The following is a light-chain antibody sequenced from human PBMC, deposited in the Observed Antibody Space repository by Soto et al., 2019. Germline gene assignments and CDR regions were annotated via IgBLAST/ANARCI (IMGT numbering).Light chain of an antibody. J-gene: IGLJ1*01. V-gene: IGLV1-44*01. CDR3: AAWDDSLNGFYV. CDR2: NNN. Sequence: VLNQPPPASGAPGQRGTPPFFGSSPNFGSNTVNWYQQLPGTAPKLLIYNNNQRPSGVPDRISGSKSGTSASLAIGGLQSEDEADYYCAAWDDSLNGFYVFVTGTKVPS. CDR1: SPNFGSNT.